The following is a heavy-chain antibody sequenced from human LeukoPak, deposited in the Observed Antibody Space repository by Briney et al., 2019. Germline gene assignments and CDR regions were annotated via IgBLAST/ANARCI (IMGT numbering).Heavy chain of an antibody. CDR3: ARMPSTEIYYFYYMGV. V-gene: IGHV3-23*01. CDR1: GFTFSSYT. D-gene: IGHD2-2*01. Sequence: GGSLRLSCADSGFTFSSYTMNWVRQAPGKGLEWVSGISSNGVSTYYADSVKGRFTVSRDNSKKTLYLHMDSLGTEDTAVYYCARMPSTEIYYFYYMGVWGKGTTVTVSS. CDR2: ISSNGVST. J-gene: IGHJ6*03.